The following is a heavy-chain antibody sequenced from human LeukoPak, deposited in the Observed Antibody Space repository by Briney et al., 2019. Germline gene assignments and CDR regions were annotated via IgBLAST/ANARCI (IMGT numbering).Heavy chain of an antibody. CDR3: ARVLFGVVPIHYYYYYGMDV. Sequence: GGSLRLSCAASGFTFSNAWMNWVRQAPGKGLEWVSGISWNSGSIGYADSVKGRFTISRDNAKNSLYLQMNSLRAEDTALYYCARVLFGVVPIHYYYYYGMDVWGQGTTVTVSS. D-gene: IGHD3-3*01. CDR1: GFTFSNAW. CDR2: ISWNSGSI. J-gene: IGHJ6*02. V-gene: IGHV3-9*01.